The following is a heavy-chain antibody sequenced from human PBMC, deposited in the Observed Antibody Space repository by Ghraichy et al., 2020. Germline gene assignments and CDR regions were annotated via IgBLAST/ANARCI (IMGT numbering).Heavy chain of an antibody. J-gene: IGHJ6*02. CDR3: ARGVGIVVPAAQLSPCHYYYGMDV. CDR1: GGTFSSYA. D-gene: IGHD2-2*01. Sequence: SVKVSCKASGGTFSSYAISWVRQAPGQGLEWMGGIIPIFGTANYAQKFQGRVTITADESTSTAYMELSSLRSEDTAVYYCARGVGIVVPAAQLSPCHYYYGMDVWSQGTTVTDSS. CDR2: IIPIFGTA. V-gene: IGHV1-69*13.